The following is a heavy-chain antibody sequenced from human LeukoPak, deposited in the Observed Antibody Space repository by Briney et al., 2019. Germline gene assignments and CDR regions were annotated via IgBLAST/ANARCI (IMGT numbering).Heavy chain of an antibody. CDR2: IIPMFGTT. V-gene: IGHV1-69*06. D-gene: IGHD3-10*01. J-gene: IGHJ6*03. Sequence: SVKVSCKASGGIFSSYAISWVRQAPGQGLEWMGGIIPMFGTTNYAQKFQARVTITADKSTSTAYMELSSLRSEDTAVYYCARGTDGSGSIQKIYYYYYMDVWGKGTTVTVSS. CDR3: ARGTDGSGSIQKIYYYYYMDV. CDR1: GGIFSSYA.